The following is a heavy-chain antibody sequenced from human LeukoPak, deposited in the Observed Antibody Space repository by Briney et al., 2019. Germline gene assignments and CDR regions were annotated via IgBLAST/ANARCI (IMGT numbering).Heavy chain of an antibody. Sequence: GASVKVSCKASGYTFTGYYMHWVRQAPGQGLEWMGWINPNSGGTNYAQKFQGRVTMTRDTSISTAYMELSRLRSEDTAVYYCARVPYSSGWIDYWGQGTLVTVSS. CDR3: ARVPYSSGWIDY. CDR1: GYTFTGYY. V-gene: IGHV1-2*02. CDR2: INPNSGGT. J-gene: IGHJ4*02. D-gene: IGHD6-19*01.